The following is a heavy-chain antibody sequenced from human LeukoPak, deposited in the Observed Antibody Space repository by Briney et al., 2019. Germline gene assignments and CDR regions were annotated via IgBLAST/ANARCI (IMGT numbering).Heavy chain of an antibody. V-gene: IGHV1-18*04. CDR2: ISAYNGNT. Sequence: ASVKVSCKASGYTFTSYGISWVRQAPGQGLEWMGWISAYNGNTNYAQKLQGRVTMTTDTSTSTAYMELRSLRSDDTAVYYCARDVGYCSGGSCYWAEGFDYWGQGTLVTVSS. CDR3: ARDVGYCSGGSCYWAEGFDY. D-gene: IGHD2-15*01. J-gene: IGHJ4*02. CDR1: GYTFTSYG.